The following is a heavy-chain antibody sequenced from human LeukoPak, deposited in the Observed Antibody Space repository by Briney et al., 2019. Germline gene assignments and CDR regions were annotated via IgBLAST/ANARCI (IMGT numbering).Heavy chain of an antibody. CDR2: ISSSTTNI. CDR3: ARDFQSAY. CDR1: GFTFSSYS. Sequence: GGSLRLSCAASGFTFSSYSMNWVRQAPGKGLEWVSSISSSTTNIYYADSVKGRFTISRDNAKNSLYLQMNSLRAEDTAVYYCARDFQSAYWGQGTLVTVSS. V-gene: IGHV3-21*01. J-gene: IGHJ4*02.